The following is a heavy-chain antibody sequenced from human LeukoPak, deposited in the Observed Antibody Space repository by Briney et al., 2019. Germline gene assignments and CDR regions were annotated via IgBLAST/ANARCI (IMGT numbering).Heavy chain of an antibody. J-gene: IGHJ4*02. CDR1: GGTFISYA. CDR2: IIPIFGTA. CDR3: ARVTYYYDSSGYSHFDIFDY. D-gene: IGHD3-22*01. V-gene: IGHV1-69*06. Sequence: ASVKVSCKASGGTFISYAISWVRQAPGQGLEWMGGIIPIFGTANYAQKFQGRVTITADKSTSTAYMELSSLRSEDTAVYYCARVTYYYDSSGYSHFDIFDYWGQGTLVTVSS.